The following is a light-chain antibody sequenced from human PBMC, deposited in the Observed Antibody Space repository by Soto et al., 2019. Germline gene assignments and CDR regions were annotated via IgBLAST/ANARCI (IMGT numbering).Light chain of an antibody. CDR1: QNINTW. Sequence: DIQMTQSPSTLSESVGDRVTITCRASQNINTWLAWYQQKPGKGPKLLIYKASILETGVPSRFSGSGSGTEFTLTISSLQPDDFASYYCQQYQIYIPLTFGGGTKVEVK. CDR2: KAS. V-gene: IGKV1-5*03. J-gene: IGKJ4*01. CDR3: QQYQIYIPLT.